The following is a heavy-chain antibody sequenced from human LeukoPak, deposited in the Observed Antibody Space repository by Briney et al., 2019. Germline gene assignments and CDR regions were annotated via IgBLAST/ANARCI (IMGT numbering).Heavy chain of an antibody. CDR3: ARRAGAYSHPYDY. J-gene: IGHJ4*02. CDR2: IRYDGSNK. Sequence: PGGSLRLSCAASEFTFSSYGMHWVRQAPGKGLEWVAFIRYDGSNKYYADSVKGRFTISRDNSKHTLYLQMNSLRAEDTAVYYCARRAGAYSHPYDYWGQGTPVTVSS. V-gene: IGHV3-30*02. D-gene: IGHD4/OR15-4a*01. CDR1: EFTFSSYG.